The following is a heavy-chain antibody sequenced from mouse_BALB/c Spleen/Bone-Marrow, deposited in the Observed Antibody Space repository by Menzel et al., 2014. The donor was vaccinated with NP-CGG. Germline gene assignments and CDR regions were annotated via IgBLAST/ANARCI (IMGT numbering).Heavy chain of an antibody. J-gene: IGHJ2*01. CDR2: INSNGGST. Sequence: EVPLQESGGGLVQPGGSLKLSCAASGFTFSSYGMSWVRQTPDKRLELVATINSNGGSTYYPDSVKGRFTISRDNAKNTLYLQMSSLKSEDTAMYYCARERYYGNGRIFEYWGQGTTLTVSS. V-gene: IGHV5-6-3*01. CDR3: ARERYYGNGRIFEY. D-gene: IGHD1-1*01. CDR1: GFTFSSYG.